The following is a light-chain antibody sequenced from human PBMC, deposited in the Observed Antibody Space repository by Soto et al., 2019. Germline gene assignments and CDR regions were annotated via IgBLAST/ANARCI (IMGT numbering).Light chain of an antibody. Sequence: QSVLTQPASVSGSPGQSITISCTGTSSDVGGYNYVSWYQQHPGKAPKLMIYDVSNRPSGVSNRFSGSKSGNTASLTISGLQAEYEAEYYCSSYTSSSTVVFGGGTKLTVL. J-gene: IGLJ2*01. CDR1: SSDVGGYNY. CDR3: SSYTSSSTVV. V-gene: IGLV2-14*01. CDR2: DVS.